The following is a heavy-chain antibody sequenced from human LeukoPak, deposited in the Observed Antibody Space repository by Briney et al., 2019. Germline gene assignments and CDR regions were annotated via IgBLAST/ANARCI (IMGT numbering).Heavy chain of an antibody. Sequence: GALRLSSVAPRDSLSTHAISWVRAAPGRGLEWVSAISISGDTTYYADAVKGRFTISRDNSKNTVYLQMNSLRAEDTAVYYCANEIRPNDYWGQGTLVTVSS. J-gene: IGHJ4*02. V-gene: IGHV3-23*01. CDR1: RDSLSTHA. D-gene: IGHD4-17*01. CDR2: ISISGDTT. CDR3: ANEIRPNDY.